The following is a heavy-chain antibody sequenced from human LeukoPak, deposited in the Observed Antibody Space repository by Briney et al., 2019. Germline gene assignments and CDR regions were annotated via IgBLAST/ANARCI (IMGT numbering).Heavy chain of an antibody. D-gene: IGHD2-21*02. Sequence: GGTLRLSCVASGFTFSSYAMSWVRLAPGKGLEWVSGITGSGDTTFYADSVKGRFTISRDNSKNTLYLQMNSLSAEDTATYHCAKDYPTASSVTAPLFDSWGQGILVTVSS. CDR3: AKDYPTASSVTAPLFDS. J-gene: IGHJ4*02. V-gene: IGHV3-23*01. CDR1: GFTFSSYA. CDR2: ITGSGDTT.